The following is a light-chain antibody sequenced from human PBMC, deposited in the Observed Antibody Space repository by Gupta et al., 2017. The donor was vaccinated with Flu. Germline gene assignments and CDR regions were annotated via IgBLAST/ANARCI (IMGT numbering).Light chain of an antibody. V-gene: IGKV1-5*03. CDR3: QQYNSYSQT. CDR1: QSISSW. Sequence: HSTLSASVGDRVTITCRASQSISSWLAWYQQKPGKAPKLLIYKASSLESGVPSRFSGSGSGTEFTLTISSLQPDDFATYYCQQYNSYSQTFGQGTKVEIK. J-gene: IGKJ1*01. CDR2: KAS.